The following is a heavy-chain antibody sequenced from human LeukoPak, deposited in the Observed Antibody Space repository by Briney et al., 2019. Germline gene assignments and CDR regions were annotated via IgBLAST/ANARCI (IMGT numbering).Heavy chain of an antibody. CDR1: GYTFTSYD. Sequence: ASVKVSCKASGYTFTSYDINWVRQATGQGLEWMGWMNPNSGNTGYAQKFQGRVTMTRNTSISTAYMELSSLRSEDTAVYYCATHCSSTSCYTSGAFDIWGQGTMVTVSS. CDR3: ATHCSSTSCYTSGAFDI. V-gene: IGHV1-8*01. CDR2: MNPNSGNT. J-gene: IGHJ3*02. D-gene: IGHD2-2*02.